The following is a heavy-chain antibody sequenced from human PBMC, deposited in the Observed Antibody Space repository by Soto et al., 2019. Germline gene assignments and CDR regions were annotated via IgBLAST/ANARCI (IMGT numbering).Heavy chain of an antibody. D-gene: IGHD6-19*01. V-gene: IGHV4-34*01. J-gene: IGHJ4*02. CDR3: ARLAPQWRTDY. CDR2: INHSGST. Sequence: SETLSLTSAVYGGSFSGYDWSWIRQPPGKGLEWIGEINHSGSTNYNPSLKSRVTISVDTSKNQFSLKLSSVTAADTAVYYCARLAPQWRTDYWGQGTLVTVSS. CDR1: GGSFSGYD.